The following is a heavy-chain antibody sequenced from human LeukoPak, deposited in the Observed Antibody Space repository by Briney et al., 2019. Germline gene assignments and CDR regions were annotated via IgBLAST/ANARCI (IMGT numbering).Heavy chain of an antibody. Sequence: PSETLSLTCTVSGGSISSYYWSWIRQPPGKGLEGIGYIYYSGSTNYNPSLKSRVTISVDTSKNQFSLKLSSVTAADTAVYYCAGASYDSSGVHWGQGTLVTVSS. V-gene: IGHV4-59*01. CDR2: IYYSGST. D-gene: IGHD3-22*01. CDR3: AGASYDSSGVH. CDR1: GGSISSYY. J-gene: IGHJ4*02.